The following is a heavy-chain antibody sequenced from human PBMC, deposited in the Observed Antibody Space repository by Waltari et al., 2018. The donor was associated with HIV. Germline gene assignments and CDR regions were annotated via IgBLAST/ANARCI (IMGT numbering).Heavy chain of an antibody. CDR3: SRTMTESGEDY. Sequence: QVQLVQSGSEVKKPGASVKVSCKASGYIFTDYYMYWVRQAPGQGLEWMGRSKPNSGDTDYARKFQDRVTMTRDTSTNTAYMELSVLRSDDTAVYYCSRTMTESGEDYWGQGTLVTVSS. J-gene: IGHJ4*02. CDR2: SKPNSGDT. V-gene: IGHV1-2*06. CDR1: GYIFTDYY. D-gene: IGHD3-16*01.